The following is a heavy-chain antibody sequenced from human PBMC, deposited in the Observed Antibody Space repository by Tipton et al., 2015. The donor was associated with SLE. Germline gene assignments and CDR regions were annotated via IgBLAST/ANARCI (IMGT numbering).Heavy chain of an antibody. CDR1: GDSVRSFY. V-gene: IGHV4-59*02. CDR2: IYYSGST. J-gene: IGHJ5*02. Sequence: TLSLTCTVSGDSVRSFYWSWIRLPPGKGLEWIGYIYYSGSTYYNPSLKSRVTISVDTSKNQFSLKLSSVTAADTAVYYCAREGQLVPNWFDPWGQGTLVTVSS. D-gene: IGHD6-6*01. CDR3: AREGQLVPNWFDP.